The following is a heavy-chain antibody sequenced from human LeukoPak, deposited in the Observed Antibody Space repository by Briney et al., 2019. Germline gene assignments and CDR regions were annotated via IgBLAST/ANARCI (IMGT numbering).Heavy chain of an antibody. CDR2: INDDGTDT. CDR3: ARDLDWLIYDY. D-gene: IGHD2-21*01. V-gene: IGHV3-74*03. J-gene: IGHJ4*02. CDR1: GFTFSSYN. Sequence: GGSLRLSCEASGFTFSSYNMPWVRQAPGEGLMWVSRINDDGTDTKYAESVKGRFTISRDNAKNTLYLQMNSLRADDTAMYYCARDLDWLIYDYWGQGSLVAVSS.